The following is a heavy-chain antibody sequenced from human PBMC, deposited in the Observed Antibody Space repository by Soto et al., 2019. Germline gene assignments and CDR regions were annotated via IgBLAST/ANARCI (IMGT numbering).Heavy chain of an antibody. V-gene: IGHV1-69*13. Sequence: GASVKVSCKASGGTFSSYAISWVRQAPGQGLEWMGGIIPIFGTANYAQKFQGRVTITADESTSTAYMELSSLRSEDTAVYYCARDEGRRDGYNYPLNYGMDVWGQGTTVTVSS. CDR3: ARDEGRRDGYNYPLNYGMDV. CDR1: GGTFSSYA. CDR2: IIPIFGTA. J-gene: IGHJ6*02. D-gene: IGHD5-12*01.